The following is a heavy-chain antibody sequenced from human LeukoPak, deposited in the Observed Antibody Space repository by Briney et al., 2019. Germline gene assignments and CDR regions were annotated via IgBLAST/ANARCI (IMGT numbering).Heavy chain of an antibody. J-gene: IGHJ4*02. Sequence: ASETLSLTCSVSGGSMNSYYWSWIRQSPGKGLGWIGYIYYSGSTNYNPSLKSRVTIPVDTSKNQFSLKLSSVTAADTGVYYCARHVWLQPFDYWGQGTLVTVSS. V-gene: IGHV4-59*08. CDR2: IYYSGST. CDR1: GGSMNSYY. D-gene: IGHD3-9*01. CDR3: ARHVWLQPFDY.